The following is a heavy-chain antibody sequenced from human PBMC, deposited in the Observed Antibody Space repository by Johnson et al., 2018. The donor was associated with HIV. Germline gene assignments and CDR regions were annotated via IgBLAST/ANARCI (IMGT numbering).Heavy chain of an antibody. Sequence: VQLVESGGGVVQPGGSLRLSCAASGLTFSNYGFHWVRQAPGKGLEWVAFIRYDGSNKYYADSVKGRFTISRDNSKNTLYLQMNSLRAEDTAVYYCAKGDGDYGAFDIWGQGTMVTVSS. J-gene: IGHJ3*02. CDR3: AKGDGDYGAFDI. V-gene: IGHV3-30*02. D-gene: IGHD4-17*01. CDR2: IRYDGSNK. CDR1: GLTFSNYG.